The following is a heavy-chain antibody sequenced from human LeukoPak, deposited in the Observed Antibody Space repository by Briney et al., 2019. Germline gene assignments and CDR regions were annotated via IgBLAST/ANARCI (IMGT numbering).Heavy chain of an antibody. CDR1: GDSITRHY. D-gene: IGHD4-17*01. CDR2: IHYTGST. Sequence: SETLSLTCPVSGDSITRHYWNWIRQSPGKALEWIGYIHYTGSTNTNPSLRSRVTISVDTSNSQFSLKLNSVTAADTAVYSCARSGDSPSFDSWGQGTLVTVSS. J-gene: IGHJ4*02. CDR3: ARSGDSPSFDS. V-gene: IGHV4-59*11.